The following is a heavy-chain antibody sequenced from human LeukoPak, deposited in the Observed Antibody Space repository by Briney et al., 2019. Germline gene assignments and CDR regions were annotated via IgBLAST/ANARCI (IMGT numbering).Heavy chain of an antibody. J-gene: IGHJ3*02. CDR2: VYYTGTT. CDR3: ARRPTTFLALGAFHI. D-gene: IGHD3-16*01. CDR1: GDSITNGFNC. Sequence: SETLSLTCSVSGDSITNGFNCWDWIRQPPRRGLEWIGGVYYTGTTYYNPSLETRVTISLDPSQNLFSLKVNSLTAADAGTYFCARRPTTFLALGAFHICGQGTVVTVSS. V-gene: IGHV4-39*02.